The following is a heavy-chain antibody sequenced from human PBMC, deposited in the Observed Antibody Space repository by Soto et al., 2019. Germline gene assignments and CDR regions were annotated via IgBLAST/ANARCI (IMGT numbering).Heavy chain of an antibody. Sequence: ASVKVSCKVSGYTLTELSMHWVRQAPRKGLEWMGGFDPEDGETIYAQKFQGRVTMTEDTSTDTAYMELSSLRSEDTAVYYCATDPQPVRLWYPLSLDYWGQGTLVTVSS. CDR3: ATDPQPVRLWYPLSLDY. V-gene: IGHV1-24*01. D-gene: IGHD5-18*01. CDR1: GYTLTELS. CDR2: FDPEDGET. J-gene: IGHJ4*02.